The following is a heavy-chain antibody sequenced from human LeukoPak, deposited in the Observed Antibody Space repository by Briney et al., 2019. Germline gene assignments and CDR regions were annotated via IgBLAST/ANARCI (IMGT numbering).Heavy chain of an antibody. CDR3: AKVPSFDCSSTSCSY. J-gene: IGHJ4*02. D-gene: IGHD2-2*01. CDR2: ISPSNISS. V-gene: IGHV3-23*01. CDR1: GFTFSNYA. Sequence: GGSLRLSCAASGFTFSNYAISWVRQAPGKGLEWVSSISPSNISSYYADSVRGRFTISRDNSKNTLYLQMNSLRAEDTAVYYCAKVPSFDCSSTSCSYWGQGTLVTVSS.